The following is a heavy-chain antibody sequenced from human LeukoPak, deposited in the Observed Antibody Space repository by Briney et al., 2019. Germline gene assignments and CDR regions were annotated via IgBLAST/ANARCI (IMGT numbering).Heavy chain of an antibody. D-gene: IGHD3-3*01. J-gene: IGHJ4*02. V-gene: IGHV3-23*01. CDR1: GFTFSSYA. CDR2: ISGSGGST. Sequence: GGSLRLSCAASGFTFSSYAMSWVRQAPGKGLEWVSAISGSGGSTYYADSVKGRFTISRDNSKTTLYLQMNSLRAEDTAVYYCANIYDFWSGYLDYWGQGTLVTVSS. CDR3: ANIYDFWSGYLDY.